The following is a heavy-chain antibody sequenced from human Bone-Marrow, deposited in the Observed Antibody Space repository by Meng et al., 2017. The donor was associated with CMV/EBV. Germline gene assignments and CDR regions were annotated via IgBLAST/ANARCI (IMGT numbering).Heavy chain of an antibody. CDR3: VRGYNSFDS. CDR2: SRNKANRYTT. Sequence: EGSLRLSCAASGFIFSDHYMDWVRQAPGKGLEWVGRSRNKANRYTTEYAASVKGRFTISRDESKNSLYLQMNSLKTEDTAVFYCVRGYNSFDSWGQGTLVTVSS. V-gene: IGHV3-72*01. D-gene: IGHD1-1*01. CDR1: GFIFSDHY. J-gene: IGHJ4*02.